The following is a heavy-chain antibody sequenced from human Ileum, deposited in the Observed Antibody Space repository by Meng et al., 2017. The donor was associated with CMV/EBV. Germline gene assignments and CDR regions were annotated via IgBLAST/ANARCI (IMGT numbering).Heavy chain of an antibody. CDR1: GYTFTDYA. CDR2: ISGYNSTT. D-gene: IGHD2-2*03. Sequence: QVQLVQSGAEVNKPGASVKVSCKASGYTFTDYAITWVRQAPGQGLEWMGWISGYNSTTKYAQKFQGRVTMTTDTSTTTAYMELRNLRYDDTAVYYCARDGYYPSRVFDYWGLGTLVTVSS. J-gene: IGHJ4*01. CDR3: ARDGYYPSRVFDY. V-gene: IGHV1-18*01.